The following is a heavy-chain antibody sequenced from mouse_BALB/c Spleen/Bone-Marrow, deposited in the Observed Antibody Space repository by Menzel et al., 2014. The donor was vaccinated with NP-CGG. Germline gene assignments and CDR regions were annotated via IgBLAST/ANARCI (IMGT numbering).Heavy chain of an antibody. D-gene: IGHD2-2*01. V-gene: IGHV1-18*01. CDR2: INPYNGGT. Sequence: EVQGVESGPELVKPGASMKISCKASGYSFTGYTMNWVKQSHGKNLEWIGLINPYNGGTSYNQKFKGKATLTVDKSSSTVYMELLSLTSEDSAVYCCARDGYDRVYAMDYWGQGTSVTVSS. J-gene: IGHJ4*01. CDR3: ARDGYDRVYAMDY. CDR1: GYSFTGYT.